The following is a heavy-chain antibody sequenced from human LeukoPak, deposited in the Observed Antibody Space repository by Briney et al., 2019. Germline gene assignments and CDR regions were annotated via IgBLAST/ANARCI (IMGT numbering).Heavy chain of an antibody. CDR3: ASPRGYGDYRLLSY. D-gene: IGHD4-17*01. CDR2: IIPIFGTA. CDR1: GGTFSSYA. V-gene: IGHV1-69*13. J-gene: IGHJ4*02. Sequence: ASVKVSCKASGGTFSSYAISWVRQAPGQGLEWMGGIIPIFGTANYAQKFQGRVTITADESTSTAYMELSSLRSEDTAVYYCASPRGYGDYRLLSYWGQGTLVTVSS.